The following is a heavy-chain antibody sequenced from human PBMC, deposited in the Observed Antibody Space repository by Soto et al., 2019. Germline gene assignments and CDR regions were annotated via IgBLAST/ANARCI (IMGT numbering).Heavy chain of an antibody. CDR1: GGSISPYF. CDR3: ARGGYYGSGTPIKYFDL. D-gene: IGHD3-10*01. CDR2: IFYSGST. J-gene: IGHJ2*01. V-gene: IGHV4-59*01. Sequence: SETLSLTCTVSGGSISPYFWSWIRQPPGKGLEWIGYIFYSGSTNYNPSLTSRVTISVDTSKNQFSLKLSSVTAADTAVYYCARGGYYGSGTPIKYFDLWGRGTLVTVSS.